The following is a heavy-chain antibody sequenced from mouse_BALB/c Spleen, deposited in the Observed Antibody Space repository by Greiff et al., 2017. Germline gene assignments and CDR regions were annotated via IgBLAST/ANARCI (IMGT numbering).Heavy chain of an antibody. J-gene: IGHJ2*01. D-gene: IGHD1-1*01. CDR2: INPSNGRT. V-gene: IGHV1S81*02. CDR1: GYTFTSYW. Sequence: VQLHQSGAELVKPGASVKLSCKASGYTFTSYWMHWVKQRPGQGLEWIGEINPSNGRTNYNEKFKSKATLTVDKSSSTAYMQLSSLTSEDTAVYYCAREADYYGSTFDYWGQGTTLTVSS. CDR3: AREADYYGSTFDY.